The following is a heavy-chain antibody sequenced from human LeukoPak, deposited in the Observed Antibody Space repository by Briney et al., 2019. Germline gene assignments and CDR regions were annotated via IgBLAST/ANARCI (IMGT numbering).Heavy chain of an antibody. V-gene: IGHV3-30*03. CDR3: ARSTFGGIIVIGDY. CDR2: ISYDGSDE. J-gene: IGHJ4*02. CDR1: GFIFSSHG. D-gene: IGHD3-16*02. Sequence: GGSLRLSCAASGFIFSSHGMHWVRQAPGKGLEWVAVISYDGSDEYYADSVKGRFIISSDNSKTTLFLQMNSLRPEDTAVYYCARSTFGGIIVIGDYWGQGTLVTVS.